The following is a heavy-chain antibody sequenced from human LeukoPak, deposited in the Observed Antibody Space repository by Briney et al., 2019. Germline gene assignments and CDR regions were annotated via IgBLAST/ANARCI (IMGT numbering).Heavy chain of an antibody. CDR3: VLGGCSSTSCYEDYYYYMDV. J-gene: IGHJ6*03. Sequence: SETLSLTCTVSGGSISSSSYYWGWIRQPPGKGLEWIGSIYYSGSTYYNPSLKSRVTISVDTSKNQFSLKLSSVTAADTAVYYCVLGGCSSTSCYEDYYYYMDVWGKGTTVTVSS. CDR1: GGSISSSSYY. V-gene: IGHV4-39*07. CDR2: IYYSGST. D-gene: IGHD2-2*01.